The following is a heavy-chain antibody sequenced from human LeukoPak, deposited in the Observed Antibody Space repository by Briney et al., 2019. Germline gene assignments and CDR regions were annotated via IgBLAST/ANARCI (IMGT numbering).Heavy chain of an antibody. Sequence: GESLKISCKGSGYSFGNRWIGRVRQMHGKGLEWMGIIYPDDSDTIYSPSFEGQVTISADKSISTAYLQWSSLKASDTAMYYCARGAYGSGSSYNYYGMDVWGQGTTVTVSS. V-gene: IGHV5-51*01. CDR1: GYSFGNRW. CDR2: IYPDDSDT. D-gene: IGHD3-10*01. CDR3: ARGAYGSGSSYNYYGMDV. J-gene: IGHJ6*02.